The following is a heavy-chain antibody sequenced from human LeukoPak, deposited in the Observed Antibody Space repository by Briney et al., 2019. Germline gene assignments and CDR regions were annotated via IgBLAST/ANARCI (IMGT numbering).Heavy chain of an antibody. CDR1: GYTFTGFY. CDR2: INPTSGGT. CDR3: ARSLFYGSGNVLNAY. Sequence: ASVKVSCKASGYTFTGFYIHWVRQAPGQGRDWMGWINPTSGGTHYSQKFQGRVTMTRDTSISTAYMELRRLRSDDTAVYYCARSLFYGSGNVLNAYWGPGTLVTVSS. V-gene: IGHV1-2*02. J-gene: IGHJ4*01. D-gene: IGHD3-10*01.